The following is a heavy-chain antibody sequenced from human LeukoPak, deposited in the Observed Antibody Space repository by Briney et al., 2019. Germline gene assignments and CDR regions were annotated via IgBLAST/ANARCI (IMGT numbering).Heavy chain of an antibody. V-gene: IGHV1-8*01. J-gene: IGHJ5*02. CDR2: MNPNSGNT. D-gene: IGHD2-15*01. CDR3: ARTYCSGGSCLSWFDP. Sequence: ASVKVSCKASGGTFTSYDINWVRQATGQGLEWMGWMNPNSGNTGYAQKFQGRVTMTRNTSISTAYMELSSLRSEDTAVYYCARTYCSGGSCLSWFDPWGQGTLVTVSS. CDR1: GGTFTSYD.